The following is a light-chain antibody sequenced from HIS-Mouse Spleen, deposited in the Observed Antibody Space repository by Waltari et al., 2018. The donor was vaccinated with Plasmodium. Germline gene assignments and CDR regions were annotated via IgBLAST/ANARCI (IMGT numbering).Light chain of an antibody. J-gene: IGKJ3*01. V-gene: IGKV3-15*01. CDR3: QQYKNWSFT. CDR2: GAS. Sequence: EIVMTQSPATLSVSPGERATLSGRASQSVSSNLAWYQQKPGQAPRLLIYGASTRATGIPARFSGSGSGTEFTLTISSLQSEDVAVYYCQQYKNWSFTFGPGTKVDIK. CDR1: QSVSSN.